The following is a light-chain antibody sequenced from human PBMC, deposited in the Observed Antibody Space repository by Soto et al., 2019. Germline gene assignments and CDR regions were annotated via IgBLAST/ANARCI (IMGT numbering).Light chain of an antibody. CDR1: SSDVGCYNY. J-gene: IGLJ1*01. CDR3: CSYAGSPRYV. V-gene: IGLV2-11*01. Sequence: QSVLTQPRAVSGSPGQSVTISCTGTSSDVGCYNYVSWYQQHPGKAPKVMIYDVSELPSGVPDRLSGSKSVNTASLTISGLQAEYEDDYYCCSYAGSPRYVFGTATKVTVL. CDR2: DVS.